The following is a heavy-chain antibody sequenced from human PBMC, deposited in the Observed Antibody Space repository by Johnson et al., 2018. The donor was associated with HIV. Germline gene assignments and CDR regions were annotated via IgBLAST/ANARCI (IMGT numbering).Heavy chain of an antibody. CDR1: GFTFSRYG. D-gene: IGHD2-21*01. CDR2: ISYDGTNK. CDR3: ARGEGYCGGDCLDAFDV. J-gene: IGHJ3*01. V-gene: IGHV3-30*19. Sequence: QVQLVESGGGVVPPGRSLRLSCAASGFTFSRYGMHWVRQAPGKGLEWVAVISYDGTNKYYAESVKGRFTISSDNSKNTLCLQMNSLRAEDTAVYYCARGEGYCGGDCLDAFDVWGRGTMVTVSS.